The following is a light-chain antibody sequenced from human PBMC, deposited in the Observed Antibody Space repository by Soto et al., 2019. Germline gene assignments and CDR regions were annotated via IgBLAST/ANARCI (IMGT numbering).Light chain of an antibody. V-gene: IGLV2-23*02. CDR1: SNDVGSYTL. J-gene: IGLJ1*01. CDR3: CSYAGGRTYV. CDR2: GVS. Sequence: QSVLTQPASVSGSPGQSITISCTGTSNDVGSYTLVSWYQQHPGKAPKLMIYGVSERPSGVSNRFSGSKSDNTASLTISGLQAADEAAYYCCSYAGGRTYVFGTGTKVTV.